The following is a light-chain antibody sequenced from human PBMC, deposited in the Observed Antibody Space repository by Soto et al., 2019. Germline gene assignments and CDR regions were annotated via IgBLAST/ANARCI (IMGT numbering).Light chain of an antibody. Sequence: DIQMTQSPYSLSTSAGDRVTITFRTSQSVSTYLNWYQQRPGKAPKLLIYGASSLQSGVPSRFSGSGSGTHFTLTISSLQPEDFATYYCQEGSTLLTFGGGTKVDIK. CDR1: QSVSTY. CDR2: GAS. V-gene: IGKV1-39*01. CDR3: QEGSTLLT. J-gene: IGKJ4*01.